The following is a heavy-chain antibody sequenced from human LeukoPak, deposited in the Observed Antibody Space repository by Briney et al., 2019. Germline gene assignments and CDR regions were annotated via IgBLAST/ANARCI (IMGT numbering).Heavy chain of an antibody. CDR1: GGTFSSYA. Sequence: ASVKVSCKASGGTFSSYAISWVRQAPGQGLEWMGGIIPIFGTANYAQKFQGRVTITADESTSTAYMELSSLRSEDTAVYYCARVGLANYYDSSGYYPFDYWAREPWSPSPQ. J-gene: IGHJ4*02. CDR3: ARVGLANYYDSSGYYPFDY. D-gene: IGHD3-22*01. CDR2: IIPIFGTA. V-gene: IGHV1-69*13.